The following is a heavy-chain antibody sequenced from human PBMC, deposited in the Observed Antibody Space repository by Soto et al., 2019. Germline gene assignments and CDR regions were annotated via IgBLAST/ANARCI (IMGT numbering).Heavy chain of an antibody. CDR2: IYYSGST. J-gene: IGHJ3*02. Sequence: QVQLQESGPGLVKPSQTLSLTCTVSGGSISSGGYYWSWIRQHPGKGLEWIGYIYYSGSTYYNPSLKSRVTIAVDKSKNQSSLKLSSVTAADTAVYYCARGDAPGHSWYHLTFDIWGQGTMVTVSS. CDR3: ARGDAPGHSWYHLTFDI. CDR1: GGSISSGGYY. V-gene: IGHV4-31*03. D-gene: IGHD6-13*01.